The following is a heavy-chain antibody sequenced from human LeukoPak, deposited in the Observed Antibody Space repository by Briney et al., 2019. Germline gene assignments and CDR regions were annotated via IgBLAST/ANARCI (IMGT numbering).Heavy chain of an antibody. D-gene: IGHD3-22*01. CDR3: ARDGDYYDSSGYGYAFDI. CDR2: IYYSGST. CDR1: GGSISSGDYY. Sequence: SETLSLTCTVSGGSISSGDYYWSWIRQPPGKGLEWIGYIYYSGSTYYNPSLKSRVTISVDTSKNQFSLKLSSVTAADTAVYYCARDGDYYDSSGYGYAFDIWGQGTMVTVSS. V-gene: IGHV4-30-4*01. J-gene: IGHJ3*02.